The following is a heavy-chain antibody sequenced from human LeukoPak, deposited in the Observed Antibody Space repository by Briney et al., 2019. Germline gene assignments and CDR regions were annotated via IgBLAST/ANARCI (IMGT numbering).Heavy chain of an antibody. Sequence: PGGSLRLSRAASGFTFSNFAMNWVRQAPGKGLEWVAFISYDGSIKSYADSVKGRFAVSRDNSKNTLYLQMNSLRPEDTAFYYCAKSYDNGWYVCDYWGQGTLVTVSS. V-gene: IGHV3-30*09. CDR3: AKSYDNGWYVCDY. D-gene: IGHD6-19*01. J-gene: IGHJ4*02. CDR2: ISYDGSIK. CDR1: GFTFSNFA.